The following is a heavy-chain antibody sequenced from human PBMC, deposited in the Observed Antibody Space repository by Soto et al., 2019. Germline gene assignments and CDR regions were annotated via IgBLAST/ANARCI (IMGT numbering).Heavy chain of an antibody. V-gene: IGHV3-23*01. CDR2: ISGSGGTA. J-gene: IGHJ4*02. CDR3: AKELWFGQRVFDF. Sequence: GGSLRLSCAASGFTFSNYGMSWVRQAPGKVLEWVSVISGSGGTAFYADSVKGRFTVSRDNSKNTLFLQMSSLRDEDTAVYYCAKELWFGQRVFDFWGQGTLVTVYS. D-gene: IGHD3-10*01. CDR1: GFTFSNYG.